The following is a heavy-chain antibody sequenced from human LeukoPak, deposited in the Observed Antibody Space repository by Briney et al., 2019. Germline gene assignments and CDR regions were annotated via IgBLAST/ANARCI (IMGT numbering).Heavy chain of an antibody. D-gene: IGHD3-10*01. CDR3: ARPHSSITMVRGVLGN. Sequence: GGSLRLSCAASGFIFRSYAMSWVRRAPGKGLEGVAGFNDTGDITYYADSVRGRFTISRDTSEDTLYLQMNSLRAEDTAIYYCARPHSSITMVRGVLGNWGQGTLVTVSS. J-gene: IGHJ4*02. CDR2: FNDTGDIT. V-gene: IGHV3-23*01. CDR1: GFIFRSYA.